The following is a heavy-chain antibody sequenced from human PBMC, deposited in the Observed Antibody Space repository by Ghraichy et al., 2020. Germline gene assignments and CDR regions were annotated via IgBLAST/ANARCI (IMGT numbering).Heavy chain of an antibody. CDR3: ARDMRYYGSGTYLLHGMDA. J-gene: IGHJ6*02. CDR2: IYHTGST. Sequence: TLSLTCTVSGGSISNSNWWSWVRQPPGKGLEWIGDIYHTGSTDFNPSLKSRVTISVDKSKNYFSLKVTSVTAADTAVYYCARDMRYYGSGTYLLHGMDAWGHGTTVTVSS. V-gene: IGHV4-4*02. D-gene: IGHD3-10*01. CDR1: GGSISNSNW.